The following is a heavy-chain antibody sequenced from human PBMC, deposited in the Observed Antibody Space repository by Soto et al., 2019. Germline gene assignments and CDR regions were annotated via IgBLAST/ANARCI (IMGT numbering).Heavy chain of an antibody. CDR2: IGTDGNT. V-gene: IGHV3-23*01. D-gene: IGHD2-2*01. CDR3: VRKYPGTRPFDY. J-gene: IGHJ4*01. CDR1: GFTFDSYA. Sequence: SPRLSCPASGFTFDSYAMNWVRQAPGKGLAWVSAIGTDGNTYYANSVKSRFTISRDNSRTTLYLQMNSLRVEDTALYYCVRKYPGTRPFDYWGQGTLVTVSS.